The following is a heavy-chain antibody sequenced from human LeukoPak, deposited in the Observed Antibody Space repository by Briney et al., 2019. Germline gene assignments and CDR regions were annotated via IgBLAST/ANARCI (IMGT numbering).Heavy chain of an antibody. CDR1: GFSFNNYA. Sequence: GGSLRLSCAASGFSFNNYAMNWVRQAPGKGLEWVSAISGGGSTTYYADSVKGRFTISRDNSKNTLYLQMNSLRAEDTAVYYCAKDRALAAAGRPDWGQGTLVTVSS. CDR2: ISGGGSTT. D-gene: IGHD6-13*01. CDR3: AKDRALAAAGRPD. V-gene: IGHV3-23*01. J-gene: IGHJ4*02.